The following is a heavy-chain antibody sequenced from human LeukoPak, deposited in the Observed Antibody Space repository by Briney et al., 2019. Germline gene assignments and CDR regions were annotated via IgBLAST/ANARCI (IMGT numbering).Heavy chain of an antibody. CDR3: ARGAPPIAAAGTHYYYYGMDV. D-gene: IGHD6-13*01. Sequence: SETLSLTCAVYGGSFSGYYWSWIRQPPGKGLEWIGEINHSGSTNYNPSLKSRVTISVDTSKNQFSLKLSSVTAADTAVYYCARGAPPIAAAGTHYYYYGMDVWGQGTTVTVSS. CDR2: INHSGST. V-gene: IGHV4-34*01. CDR1: GGSFSGYY. J-gene: IGHJ6*02.